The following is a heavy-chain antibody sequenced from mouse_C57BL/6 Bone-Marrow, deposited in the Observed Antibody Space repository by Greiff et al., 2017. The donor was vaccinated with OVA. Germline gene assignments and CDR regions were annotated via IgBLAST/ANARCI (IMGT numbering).Heavy chain of an antibody. CDR3: ARGDYSNLAWFAY. CDR1: GYTFTTYP. CDR2: FHPYNDDT. V-gene: IGHV1-47*01. Sequence: QVQLQQPGAELVKPGASVKMSCKASGYTFTTYPIEWMKQNHGKSLEWIGNFHPYNDDTKYNEKFKGKATLTVEKSSSTVYLELSRVTSDDSAVYYCARGDYSNLAWFAYWGQGTLVTVSA. D-gene: IGHD2-5*01. J-gene: IGHJ3*01.